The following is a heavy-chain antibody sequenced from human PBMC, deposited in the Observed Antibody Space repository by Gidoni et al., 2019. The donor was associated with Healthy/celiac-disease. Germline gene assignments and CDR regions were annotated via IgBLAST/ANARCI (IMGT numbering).Heavy chain of an antibody. CDR1: GSTFTSYG. V-gene: IGHV1-18*04. J-gene: IGHJ4*02. D-gene: IGHD3-9*01. CDR3: ARFRNYDILTGYSPPDY. Sequence: QVQLVQSGAEVKKPGASVKVSCKASGSTFTSYGISWVRQAPGQGLEWMGWISAYNGNTNYAQKLQGRVTMTTDTSTSTAYMELRSLRSDDTAVYYCARFRNYDILTGYSPPDYWGQGTLVTVSS. CDR2: ISAYNGNT.